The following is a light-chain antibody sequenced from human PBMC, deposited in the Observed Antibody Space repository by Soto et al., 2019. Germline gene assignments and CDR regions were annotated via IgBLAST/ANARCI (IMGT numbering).Light chain of an antibody. Sequence: DIVLTQTPLSLSVTPGQQASISCHPSQSLLHSEGNTYLYWYLQQPGHPPQLMIYEVSNRFSGVPDRVSSSGSGTDFTMKISRVEADEVGVYYCMQSIQFPITFGQGTRLEI. V-gene: IGKV2D-29*01. CDR3: MQSIQFPIT. CDR2: EVS. J-gene: IGKJ5*01. CDR1: QSLLHSEGNTY.